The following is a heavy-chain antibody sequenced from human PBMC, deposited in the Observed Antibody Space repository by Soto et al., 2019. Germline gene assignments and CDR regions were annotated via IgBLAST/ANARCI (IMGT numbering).Heavy chain of an antibody. CDR3: ARDLQFSSDSSGYRDVFDI. V-gene: IGHV1-18*01. CDR1: GYIFTTYG. J-gene: IGHJ3*02. D-gene: IGHD3-22*01. Sequence: QVQLVQSGAEVKKPGASVKVSCKASGYIFTTYGISWVRQAPGQGLEWMGWISANNGNTYYAQKFQGRVIMTTDTPXRXIXXELRSLRSDDTAVYYCARDLQFSSDSSGYRDVFDIWGQGTMVTVSS. CDR2: ISANNGNT.